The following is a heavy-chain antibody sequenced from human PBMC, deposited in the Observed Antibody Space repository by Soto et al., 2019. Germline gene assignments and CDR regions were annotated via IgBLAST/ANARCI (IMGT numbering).Heavy chain of an antibody. D-gene: IGHD1-26*01. CDR1: GFTFNNYG. CDR3: TRAAIRGELLDY. J-gene: IGHJ4*02. Sequence: GGSLRLSCAASGFTFNNYGMHWVRQAPGKGLEWVALIWHDGSNKVYADSVKGRFTISRDNSNNTLNLQMNSLRVEDTAVYYCTRAAIRGELLDYWGQGTQVTVSS. CDR2: IWHDGSNK. V-gene: IGHV3-33*01.